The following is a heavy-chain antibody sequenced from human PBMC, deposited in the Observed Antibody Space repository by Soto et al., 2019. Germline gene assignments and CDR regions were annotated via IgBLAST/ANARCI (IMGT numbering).Heavy chain of an antibody. CDR2: IWYDGSNK. CDR3: ARGPPRITMTSPKLKPNAPIDY. D-gene: IGHD3-22*01. CDR1: GFTFSSYG. J-gene: IGHJ4*02. V-gene: IGHV3-33*01. Sequence: GGSLRLSCAASGFTFSSYGMHWVRQAPGKGLEWVAVIWYDGSNKYYADSVKGRFTISRDNSKNTLYLQMNSLRAEDTAVYYCARGPPRITMTSPKLKPNAPIDYWGQGTLVTVSS.